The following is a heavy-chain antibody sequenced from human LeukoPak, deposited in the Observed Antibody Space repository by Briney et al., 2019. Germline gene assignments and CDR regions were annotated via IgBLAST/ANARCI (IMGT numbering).Heavy chain of an antibody. CDR3: ARGRSPGVDYDTSGYYYYYYYMDV. CDR2: IIPIFATA. J-gene: IGHJ6*03. V-gene: IGHV1-69*06. D-gene: IGHD3-22*01. CDR1: GGTFSNCA. Sequence: PSVKVSCKASGGTFSNCAISWVRQAPGQGLEWMGGIIPIFATANYAQKFHDRVMITEDKSTNTAYMELSSLRSEDTAVYYCARGRSPGVDYDTSGYYYYYYYMDVWGKGTTVTVSS.